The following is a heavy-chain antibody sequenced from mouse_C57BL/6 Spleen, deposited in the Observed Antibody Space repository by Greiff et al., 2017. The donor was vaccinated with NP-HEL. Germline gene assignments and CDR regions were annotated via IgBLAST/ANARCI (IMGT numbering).Heavy chain of an antibody. D-gene: IGHD2-3*01. CDR2: INPNNGGT. CDR1: GYTFTDYY. J-gene: IGHJ3*01. Sequence: EVQLQQSGPELVKPGASVKISCKASGYTFTDYYMNWVKQSHGKSLEWIGDINPNNGGTSYNQKLKGKATLTVDKSSSTAYMELRSLTSEDSAVYYCARLGMGGNWFAYWGQGTLVTVSA. V-gene: IGHV1-26*01. CDR3: ARLGMGGNWFAY.